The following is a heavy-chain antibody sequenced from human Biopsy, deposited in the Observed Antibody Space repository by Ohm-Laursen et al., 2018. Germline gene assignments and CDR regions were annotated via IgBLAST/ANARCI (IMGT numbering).Heavy chain of an antibody. V-gene: IGHV1-46*01. Sequence: ASVKVSCKVSGYTFTSYYMHWVRQPPGHGLEWMGIINPSGGSTTYAQKFQGRVTMTRDTSTSTVYMELSSLRSEDTAVYYCARNAWPTLSTMIVVVKGFNWFDPWGQGTLVTVSS. CDR3: ARNAWPTLSTMIVVVKGFNWFDP. CDR1: GYTFTSYY. D-gene: IGHD3-22*01. CDR2: INPSGGST. J-gene: IGHJ5*02.